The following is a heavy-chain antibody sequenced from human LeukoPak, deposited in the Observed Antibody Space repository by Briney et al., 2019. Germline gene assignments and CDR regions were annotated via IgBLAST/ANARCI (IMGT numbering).Heavy chain of an antibody. CDR1: EYTFSDYY. V-gene: IGHV1-69*13. CDR3: ARAPYGSGSLDY. CDR2: IIPIFGTA. J-gene: IGHJ4*02. D-gene: IGHD3-10*01. Sequence: SVKVSCKASEYTFSDYYIHWVRQAPGQGLEWMGGIIPIFGTANYAQKFQGRVTITADGSTSTAYMELSSLRSEDTAVYYCARAPYGSGSLDYWGQGTLVTVSS.